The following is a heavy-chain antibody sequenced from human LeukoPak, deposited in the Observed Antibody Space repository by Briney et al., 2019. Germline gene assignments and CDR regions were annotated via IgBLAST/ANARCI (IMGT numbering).Heavy chain of an antibody. CDR2: IYYSVST. V-gene: IGHV4-59*01. CDR3: ARGGSYFEY. J-gene: IGHJ4*02. D-gene: IGHD1-26*01. CDR1: GGSISSYY. Sequence: SESLSLTCTVAGGSISSYYCSWIRQPPGKGLGWIGCIYYSVSTNYDPSLKSRVTISVDTSKNQYSLKLSSVTAADTAVYYCARGGSYFEYWGQGTLVTVSS.